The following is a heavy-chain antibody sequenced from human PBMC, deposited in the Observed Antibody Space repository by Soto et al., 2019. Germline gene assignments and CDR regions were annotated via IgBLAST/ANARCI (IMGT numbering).Heavy chain of an antibody. CDR3: AREYRGYDGYFDY. Sequence: SVKVSCKASGGTFSSYTISWVRQAPGQGLEWMGRIIPILGIANYAQKFQGRVTITADKSTSTAYMELSSLRSEDTAVYYCAREYRGYDGYFDYWGQGTLVTVS. CDR1: GGTFSSYT. V-gene: IGHV1-69*04. J-gene: IGHJ4*02. D-gene: IGHD5-12*01. CDR2: IIPILGIA.